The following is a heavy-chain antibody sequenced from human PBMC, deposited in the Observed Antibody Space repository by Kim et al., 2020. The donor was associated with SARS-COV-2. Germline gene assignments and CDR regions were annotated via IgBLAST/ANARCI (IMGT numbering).Heavy chain of an antibody. CDR3: ARSYYDSRGYFDY. Sequence: SETLSLTCTVSCGSISSGGYYWSWIRQHPGKGLEWIGYIYYSGSTYYNPSLKSRVTISVDTSKNQFSLKLSSVTAADTAVYYCARSYYDSRGYFDYWGQGTLVTVSS. V-gene: IGHV4-31*03. J-gene: IGHJ4*02. D-gene: IGHD3-22*01. CDR2: IYYSGST. CDR1: CGSISSGGYY.